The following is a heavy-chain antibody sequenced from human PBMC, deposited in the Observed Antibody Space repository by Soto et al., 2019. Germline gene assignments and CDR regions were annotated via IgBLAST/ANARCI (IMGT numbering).Heavy chain of an antibody. J-gene: IGHJ6*02. CDR2: TYYRSKWYN. Sequence: PSQTLSLTCAISGDSVSSNSAAWNWIRQSPSRGLEWLGRTYYRSKWYNDYAVSVKSRITINPDTSKNQFSLQLNSVTPEDTAVYYCASHRDTYYDFWSGYRASYGMDVWGQGTTVTVSS. V-gene: IGHV6-1*01. CDR1: GDSVSSNSAA. D-gene: IGHD3-3*01. CDR3: ASHRDTYYDFWSGYRASYGMDV.